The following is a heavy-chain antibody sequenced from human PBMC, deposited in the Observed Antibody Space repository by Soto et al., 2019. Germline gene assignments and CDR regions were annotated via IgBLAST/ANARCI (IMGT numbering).Heavy chain of an antibody. D-gene: IGHD6-19*01. CDR2: INHSGST. Sequence: NPSETLSLTCAVYGGSFSGYYWSWIRQPPGKGLEWIGEINHSGSTNYNPSLKSRVTISVDTSKNRFSLKLSSVTAADTAVYYCARGGWKLFDYWGQGTLVTVSS. J-gene: IGHJ4*02. V-gene: IGHV4-34*01. CDR1: GGSFSGYY. CDR3: ARGGWKLFDY.